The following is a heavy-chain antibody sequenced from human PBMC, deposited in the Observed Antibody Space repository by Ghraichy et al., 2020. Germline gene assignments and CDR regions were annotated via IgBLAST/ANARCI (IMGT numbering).Heavy chain of an antibody. CDR3: AREDDYGDYGAFDY. V-gene: IGHV1-46*01. J-gene: IGHJ4*02. Sequence: ASVKVSCKASGYTFTSHYMHWVRQAPGQGLEWMGIINPSGGSTSYAQKFQGRVTVTRDTSTTTVYMVVSSLRSEDTAVYYCAREDDYGDYGAFDYWGQGTLVTVSS. D-gene: IGHD4-17*01. CDR2: INPSGGST. CDR1: GYTFTSHY.